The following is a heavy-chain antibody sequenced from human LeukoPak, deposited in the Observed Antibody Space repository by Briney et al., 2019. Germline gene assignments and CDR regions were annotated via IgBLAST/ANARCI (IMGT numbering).Heavy chain of an antibody. CDR2: INPSGGST. CDR3: ARVISALRRPGHFDY. V-gene: IGHV1-46*01. CDR1: GYTFTNYY. J-gene: IGHJ4*02. D-gene: IGHD3-3*01. Sequence: ASVKVSCKASGYTFTNYYMHWVRQAPGQGLEWMGIINPSGGSTSYAQKFQGRVTMTRDTSTSTVYMELSSLRSEDTAVYYCARVISALRRPGHFDYWGQGTLVTVSS.